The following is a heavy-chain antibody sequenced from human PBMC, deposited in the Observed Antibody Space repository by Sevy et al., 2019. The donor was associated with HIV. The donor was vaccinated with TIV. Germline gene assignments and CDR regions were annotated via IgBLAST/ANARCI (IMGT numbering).Heavy chain of an antibody. CDR1: GFTISRYG. CDR2: IWYDGSNK. Sequence: GGSLRLSCAASGFTISRYGMHWVRQAPGKGLEWVAVIWYDGSNKYYADSVKGRFTISRDNSKNTLYLQMNSLRAEDTAVYYCAKEASGFDIWGQGTMVTVSS. V-gene: IGHV3-33*06. CDR3: AKEASGFDI. J-gene: IGHJ3*02.